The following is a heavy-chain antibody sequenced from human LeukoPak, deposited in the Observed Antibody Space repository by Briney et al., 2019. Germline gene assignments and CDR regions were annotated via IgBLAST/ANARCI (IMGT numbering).Heavy chain of an antibody. D-gene: IGHD5-12*01. V-gene: IGHV4-59*08. J-gene: IGHJ3*02. CDR2: MYYSGST. CDR1: GGSISSYS. Sequence: SETLSLTRTVSGGSISSYSWSWIRQPPGKGLEWIGSMYYSGSTNYNPSLKSRVTMSVDTSKNQFSLRLSSVTAADTAVYYCTRHGGESIVAMILHAFDIWGQGTMVTVSS. CDR3: TRHGGESIVAMILHAFDI.